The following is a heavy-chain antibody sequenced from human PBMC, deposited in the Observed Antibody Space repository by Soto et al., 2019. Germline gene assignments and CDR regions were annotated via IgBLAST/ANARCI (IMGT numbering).Heavy chain of an antibody. CDR3: ASAAGANCSGGSCYWSVDY. D-gene: IGHD2-15*01. J-gene: IGHJ4*02. Sequence: SETLSLTCAVYGGSFSGYYWSWIRQPPGKGLEWIGEINHSGSTNYNPSLKSRVTISVDTSKNQFSLKLSSVTAADTAVYYCASAAGANCSGGSCYWSVDYWGQGTLVTVSS. CDR1: GGSFSGYY. V-gene: IGHV4-34*01. CDR2: INHSGST.